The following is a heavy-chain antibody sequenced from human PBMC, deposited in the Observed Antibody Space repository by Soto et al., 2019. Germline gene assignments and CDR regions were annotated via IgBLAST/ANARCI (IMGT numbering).Heavy chain of an antibody. Sequence: EVQLLESGGGLVQPGGSLRLSCAVSGFTFGSYAMSWVRQAPGKGLEWVSGISSSGGSTYYADSVKGRFTISRDNSKNTVYLQMNSLRAEDTALYYCAKDQRAVAGKGFDYWGQGTLVTVSP. CDR3: AKDQRAVAGKGFDY. CDR2: ISSSGGST. CDR1: GFTFGSYA. D-gene: IGHD6-19*01. V-gene: IGHV3-23*01. J-gene: IGHJ4*02.